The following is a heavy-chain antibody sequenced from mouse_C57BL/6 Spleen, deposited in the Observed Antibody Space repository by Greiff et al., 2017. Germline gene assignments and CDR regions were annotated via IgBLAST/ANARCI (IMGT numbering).Heavy chain of an antibody. CDR2: ISYDGSN. CDR3: ARIGHYYGSSLWYFDV. D-gene: IGHD1-1*01. CDR1: GYSITSGYY. Sequence: EVQLQQSGPGLVKPSQSLSLTCSVTGYSITSGYYWNWIRQFPGNKLEWMGYISYDGSNNYNPSLKNRISITRDTSKNQFFLKLNSVTTEDTATYYCARIGHYYGSSLWYFDVWGTGTTVTVSS. J-gene: IGHJ1*03. V-gene: IGHV3-6*01.